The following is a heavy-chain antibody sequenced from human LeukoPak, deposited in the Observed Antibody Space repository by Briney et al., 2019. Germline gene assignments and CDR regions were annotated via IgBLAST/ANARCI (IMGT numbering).Heavy chain of an antibody. J-gene: IGHJ4*02. CDR1: GFTFSSYG. V-gene: IGHV3-33*06. Sequence: GRSLRLSCAASGFTFSSYGMHWVRQAPGKGLEWVAVIWYDGSNKYYADSVKGRFTISRDNSKNTLYLQMNSLRAEDTAVYYCAKDSDILTGYPGYWGQGTLVTVSS. CDR3: AKDSDILTGYPGY. D-gene: IGHD3-9*01. CDR2: IWYDGSNK.